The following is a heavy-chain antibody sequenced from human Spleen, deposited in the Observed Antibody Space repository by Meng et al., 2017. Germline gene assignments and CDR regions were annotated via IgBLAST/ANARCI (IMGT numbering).Heavy chain of an antibody. CDR2: IHPSGNA. Sequence: QVQLVQSGAEVKKPGASVKVSCKASGYTSTHYQMDWVRQAPGQGLEWMGWIHPSGNANYAQKFQGRVTMTTDTSTTTAYMELRSLRSDDSALYYCVKHSSDWSLDSWGQGTLVTVSS. D-gene: IGHD6-19*01. CDR1: GYTSTHYQ. CDR3: VKHSSDWSLDS. J-gene: IGHJ4*02. V-gene: IGHV1-18*01.